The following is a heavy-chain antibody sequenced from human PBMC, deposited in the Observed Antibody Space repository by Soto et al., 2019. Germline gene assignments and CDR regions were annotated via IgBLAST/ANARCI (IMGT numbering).Heavy chain of an antibody. CDR1: GGSISSGGYY. CDR2: IYYSGST. D-gene: IGHD3-22*01. Sequence: SETLSLTCTVSGGSISSGGYYWSWIRQHPGKGLEWIGYIYYSGSTYYNPSLKSRVTISVDTSKNQFSLKLSSVTAADTAVYYCARDSSSGYYYGIDYWGQGTLVTVSS. V-gene: IGHV4-31*03. CDR3: ARDSSSGYYYGIDY. J-gene: IGHJ4*02.